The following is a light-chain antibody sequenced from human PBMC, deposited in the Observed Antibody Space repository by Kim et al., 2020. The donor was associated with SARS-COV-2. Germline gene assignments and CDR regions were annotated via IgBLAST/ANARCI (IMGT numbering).Light chain of an antibody. Sequence: APGETASITCGGDKIGDKNVHWYQQRPGQAPVLVISDDSDRPSGIPERFSGSNSGNTATLTINRVEAVDEADYYCQVWDGSSDHWVFGGGTKLTVL. CDR2: DDS. V-gene: IGLV3-21*02. CDR1: KIGDKN. CDR3: QVWDGSSDHWV. J-gene: IGLJ3*02.